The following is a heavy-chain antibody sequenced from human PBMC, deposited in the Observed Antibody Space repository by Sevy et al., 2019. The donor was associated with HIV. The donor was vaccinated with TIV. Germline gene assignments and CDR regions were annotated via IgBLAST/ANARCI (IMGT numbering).Heavy chain of an antibody. CDR3: ARGMILEGSWYGMDV. J-gene: IGHJ6*02. CDR2: IYSGGNT. D-gene: IGHD3-3*01. Sequence: GSLRLSCAVSGFIVSSNYMTWVRQAPGKGLEWVSVIYSGGNTFYADSVRGRFTISRDNAKNTLYLQMNSLGAEDTAVYYRARGMILEGSWYGMDVWGQGTTVTVSS. CDR1: GFIVSSNY. V-gene: IGHV3-53*01.